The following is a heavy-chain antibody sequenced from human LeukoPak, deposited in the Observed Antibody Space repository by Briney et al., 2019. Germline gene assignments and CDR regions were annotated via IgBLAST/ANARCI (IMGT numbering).Heavy chain of an antibody. CDR1: GGSISSSSNY. CDR2: IYYSGST. D-gene: IGHD6-19*01. V-gene: IGHV4-39*07. J-gene: IGHJ3*02. Sequence: PSETLSLTCTVSGGSISSSSNYWGWIRQTPGKGLEWIGTIYYSGSTYYNPSLKSRVAISLDTSKNQLSLKLNSVTAAATAVYYCASVDSSGWSYDAFDIWGQGTMVTVSS. CDR3: ASVDSSGWSYDAFDI.